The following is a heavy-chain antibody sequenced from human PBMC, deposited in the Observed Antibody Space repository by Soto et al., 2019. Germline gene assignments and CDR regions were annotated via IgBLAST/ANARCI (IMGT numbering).Heavy chain of an antibody. D-gene: IGHD3-10*01. CDR3: ARQYFFGSGIYYNRPFDF. Sequence: SETLSLTCTVSGGSISSYYWSWIRQPPGKGLEWIGYSYYSGSTNYNPSLKSRVTISVDTSKNQFSLKLSSVTAADTAVYYCARQYFFGSGIYYNRPFDFGGQEPRVPVSP. CDR1: GGSISSYY. CDR2: SYYSGST. V-gene: IGHV4-59*08. J-gene: IGHJ4*02.